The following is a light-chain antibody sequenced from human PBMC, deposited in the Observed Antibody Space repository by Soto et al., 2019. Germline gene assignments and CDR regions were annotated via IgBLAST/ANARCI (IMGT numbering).Light chain of an antibody. CDR1: QSVSSN. CDR2: GAS. V-gene: IGKV3-15*01. J-gene: IGKJ1*01. CDR3: QHYNNWPPWT. Sequence: EIVMTRSPATLSASPGERATLSCRASQSVSSNLAWYQQKHGQAPRLLIYGASTRATGIPARFSGSGSGTEFTLTISSLQSEDFAVYYCQHYNNWPPWTFGQGTKVEIK.